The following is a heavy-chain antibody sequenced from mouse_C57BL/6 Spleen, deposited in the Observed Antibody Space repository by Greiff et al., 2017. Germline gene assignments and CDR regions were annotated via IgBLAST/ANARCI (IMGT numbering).Heavy chain of an antibody. CDR2: IYPSDSET. Sequence: QVQLQQPGAELVRPGSSVKLSCKASGYTFTSYWMDWVKQRPGQGLEWIGNIYPSDSETHYNQKFKDKATLTVDKSSSTAYMQLSSLTSEDSAVYDGAGVDGSGTGWFAYWGQGTLVTVSA. J-gene: IGHJ3*01. D-gene: IGHD1-1*01. CDR3: AGVDGSGTGWFAY. CDR1: GYTFTSYW. V-gene: IGHV1-61*01.